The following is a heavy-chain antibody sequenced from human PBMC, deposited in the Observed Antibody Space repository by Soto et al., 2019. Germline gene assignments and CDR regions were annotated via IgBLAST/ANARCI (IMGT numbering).Heavy chain of an antibody. D-gene: IGHD6-6*01. CDR1: GYTFTGYY. V-gene: IGHV1-2*04. CDR3: AREVTAARPVDSSAFDI. J-gene: IGHJ3*02. CDR2: INPNSGDT. Sequence: ASVKVSCKASGYTFTGYYMHWVRQAPGQGLEWMGWINPNSGDTNYAQKFQGWVTMTRDTSISTAYMELSRLRSDDTAVYYCAREVTAARPVDSSAFDIWGQGTMVTVSS.